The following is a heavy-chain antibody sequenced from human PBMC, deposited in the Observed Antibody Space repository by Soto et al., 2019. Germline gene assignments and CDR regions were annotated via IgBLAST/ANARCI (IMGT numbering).Heavy chain of an antibody. V-gene: IGHV4-31*03. CDR1: GGSISNSANH. CDR2: IYYSGGT. CDR3: AKGVRGVPNWFDP. D-gene: IGHD3-10*01. Sequence: QVQLQESGPGLVRPSQTLSLSCTVSGGSISNSANHWSWIRQHPGEGLEGIGYIYYSGGTYYSPSLKGRGTMSIDASKNQFSLKLSSVTAADTAVYYCAKGVRGVPNWFDPWGQGTLVTVSS. J-gene: IGHJ5*02.